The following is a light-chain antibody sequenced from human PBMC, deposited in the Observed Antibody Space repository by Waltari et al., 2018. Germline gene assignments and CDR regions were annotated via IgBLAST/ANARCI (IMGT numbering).Light chain of an antibody. V-gene: IGKV3-15*01. CDR3: QHYNNWHPGTT. CDR2: SAS. J-gene: IGKJ1*01. CDR1: QSVSIN. Sequence: EIVMTQSPVTLSGSPGEGATLPCRASQSVSINLAGYQPKHGQAPRLLIYSASTRATGVTARFSGSESGTEFTLTISRLQSDDFAVYYCQHYNNWHPGTTFGQGTKLEIK.